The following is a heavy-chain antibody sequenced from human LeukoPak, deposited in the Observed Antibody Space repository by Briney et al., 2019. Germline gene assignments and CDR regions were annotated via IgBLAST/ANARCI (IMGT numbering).Heavy chain of an antibody. V-gene: IGHV6-1*01. Sequence: SQTLSLTCAISGDRVSSNSAAWNWIRQSPSRGLEWLGRTYYRSKWYNDYAVSVKSRITINPDTSKNQFSLQLNSVTPEDTAVYYCARDTDYYDSSGHPNYWFDPWGQGTLVTVSS. CDR2: TYYRSKWYN. J-gene: IGHJ5*02. CDR3: ARDTDYYDSSGHPNYWFDP. CDR1: GDRVSSNSAA. D-gene: IGHD3-22*01.